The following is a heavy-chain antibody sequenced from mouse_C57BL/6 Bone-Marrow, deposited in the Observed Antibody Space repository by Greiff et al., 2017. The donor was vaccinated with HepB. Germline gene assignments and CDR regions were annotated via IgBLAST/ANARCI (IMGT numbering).Heavy chain of an antibody. D-gene: IGHD1-1*01. CDR2: IYPGSGNT. V-gene: IGHV1-66*01. CDR3: ARSVLRYWFAY. J-gene: IGHJ3*01. CDR1: GYSFTSYY. Sequence: VKLQQSGPELVKPGASVKISCTASGYSFTSYYIHWVKQRPGQGLEWIGWIYPGSGNTKYNEKFKGKATLTADTSSSTAYMQLSSLTSEDSAVYDWARSVLRYWFAYWGQGTLVTVSA.